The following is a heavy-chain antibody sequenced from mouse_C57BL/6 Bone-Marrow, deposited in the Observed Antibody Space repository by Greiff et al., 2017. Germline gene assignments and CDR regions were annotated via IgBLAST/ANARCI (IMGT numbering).Heavy chain of an antibody. V-gene: IGHV1-19*01. CDR2: INPYNGGT. CDR3: AEFITTAGGDY. J-gene: IGHJ2*01. Sequence: VQLKESGPVLVKPGASVKMSCKASGYTFTDYSMNWVKQSHGKSLEWIGVINPYNGGTSYNQKFKGKATLTVDKSSSTAYMELNSLTSEDSAVYYCAEFITTAGGDYWGQGTTLTVSS. D-gene: IGHD1-1*01. CDR1: GYTFTDYS.